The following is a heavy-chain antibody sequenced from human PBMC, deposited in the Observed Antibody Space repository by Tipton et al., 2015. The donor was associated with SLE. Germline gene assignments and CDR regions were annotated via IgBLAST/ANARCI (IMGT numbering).Heavy chain of an antibody. D-gene: IGHD5-12*01. CDR2: IYYRGGT. J-gene: IGHJ4*02. CDR3: ARVDGATGRDS. CDR1: GGSALSGTSF. V-gene: IGHV4-39*07. Sequence: TLSLTCTVSGGSALSGTSFWDWIRQPPGKGLEWIGSIYYRGGTHYNPSLKSRVTVSMDTSKNQFSLKLNSVTAADTAVYYGARVDGATGRDSWGQGTLVTVSS.